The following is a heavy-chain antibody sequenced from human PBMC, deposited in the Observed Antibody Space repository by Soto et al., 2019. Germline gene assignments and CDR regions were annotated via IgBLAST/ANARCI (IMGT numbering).Heavy chain of an antibody. CDR1: GFTFTTYW. CDR2: VNTGGRTT. D-gene: IGHD2-15*01. V-gene: IGHV3-74*01. J-gene: IGHJ4*02. CDR3: ARELPRGVATSAKHY. Sequence: EVQLVESGGGLVQPGGSLRLSCAASGFTFTTYWMHWVRQAPGRGLVWVSRVNTGGRTTSYADSVKGRFTISRDNAKNILYLQMNSLRAEDTAVYYCARELPRGVATSAKHYWGRGTLVTVSS.